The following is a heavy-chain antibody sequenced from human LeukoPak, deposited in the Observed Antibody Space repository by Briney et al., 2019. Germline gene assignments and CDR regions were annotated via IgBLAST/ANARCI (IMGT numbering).Heavy chain of an antibody. D-gene: IGHD6-13*01. V-gene: IGHV4-39*07. CDR3: ARVAYSSSWPNWFDP. CDR1: GGSISNNNYY. CDR2: IYYSGST. J-gene: IGHJ5*02. Sequence: SETLSLTCTVSGGSISNNNYYWGWIRQPPGKGLEWIGTIYYSGSTYFNPPLKSRLTISVGTSKTQFSLKLSSVTAADTAVYYCARVAYSSSWPNWFDPWGQGTLVTVSS.